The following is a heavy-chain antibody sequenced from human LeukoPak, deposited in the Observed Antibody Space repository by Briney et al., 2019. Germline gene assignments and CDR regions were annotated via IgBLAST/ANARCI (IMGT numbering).Heavy chain of an antibody. CDR1: GFTFSNYW. J-gene: IGHJ3*01. CDR3: VRDLHWGGFDV. V-gene: IGHV3-7*03. D-gene: IGHD7-27*01. CDR2: INQDRGEI. Sequence: GGSLRLSCAASGFTFSNYWMTWVRQAPGKGLEWVASINQDRGEIHYVDSVRGRFTISRDNAKSTVSLQMSSLRAEDTALYYCVRDLHWGGFDVWGQGTMVTVSS.